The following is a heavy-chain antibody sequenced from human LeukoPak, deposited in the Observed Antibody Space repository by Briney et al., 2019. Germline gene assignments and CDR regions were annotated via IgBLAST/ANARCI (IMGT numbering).Heavy chain of an antibody. CDR3: ARDYAYCGGDCYSYPYFDY. Sequence: GGSLRLSSAASGFTFSSYSMNWVRQAPGKGLEWVSYISSSSSTIYYADSVKGRFTISRDNAKNSLYLQMDSLRAEDTAVYYCARDYAYCGGDCYSYPYFDYWGQGTLVTVSS. CDR1: GFTFSSYS. CDR2: ISSSSSTI. D-gene: IGHD2-21*01. J-gene: IGHJ4*02. V-gene: IGHV3-48*01.